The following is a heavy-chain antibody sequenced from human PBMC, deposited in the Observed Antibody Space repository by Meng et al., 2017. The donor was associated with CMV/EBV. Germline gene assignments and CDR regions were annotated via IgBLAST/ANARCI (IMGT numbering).Heavy chain of an antibody. D-gene: IGHD2-2*01. J-gene: IGHJ4*02. V-gene: IGHV1-8*01. CDR3: ASELFCSSTSCW. CDR2: MNPNSGNT. CDR1: GYTFTSYD. Sequence: ASVKVSCKASGYTFTSYDINWVRQATGQGIEWMGWMNPNSGNTGHAQKFQGRVTMTRNTSISTAYMELSSLRSEDTAVYYCASELFCSSTSCWWGQGTLVTVSS.